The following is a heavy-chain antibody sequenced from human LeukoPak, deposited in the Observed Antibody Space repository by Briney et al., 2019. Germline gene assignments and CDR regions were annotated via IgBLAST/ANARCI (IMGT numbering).Heavy chain of an antibody. J-gene: IGHJ4*02. V-gene: IGHV3-74*01. CDR1: GFTSSTYW. CDR3: ARSYYGDYEDF. CDR2: INNDGSST. Sequence: GGSLRLSCAASGFTSSTYWIHWVRQAPGKGLMWVSRINNDGSSTSYADSVKGRFTISIDNAKNTVYLNTNSLKVEDTAVYYCARSYYGDYEDFWGQGTLVAVSS. D-gene: IGHD4-17*01.